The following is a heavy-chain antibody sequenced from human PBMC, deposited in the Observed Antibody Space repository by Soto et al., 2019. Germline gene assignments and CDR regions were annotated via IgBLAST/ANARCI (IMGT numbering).Heavy chain of an antibody. CDR1: GGSISSSNW. Sequence: RSLNCAVSGGSISSSNWWSWVRQPPGKGLEWIGEIYHSGSTNYNPSLKSRVNISVDKSKNQFSLKLSSVTAADTAVYSCARVTYYYDSSGPPLCLDPRGTGT. CDR2: IYHSGST. D-gene: IGHD3-22*01. CDR3: ARVTYYYDSSGPPLCLDP. V-gene: IGHV4-4*01. J-gene: IGHJ5*02.